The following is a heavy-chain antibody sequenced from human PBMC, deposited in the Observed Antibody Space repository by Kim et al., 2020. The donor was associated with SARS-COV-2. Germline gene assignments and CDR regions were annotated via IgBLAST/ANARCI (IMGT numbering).Heavy chain of an antibody. CDR3: AKDGWVSLLFDY. D-gene: IGHD1-26*01. J-gene: IGHJ4*02. V-gene: IGHV3-23*01. Sequence: YVAASVKGRFTIARDNAKNSLYLQMNSLRGEDTAVYYCAKDGWVSLLFDYWGQGTLVTVSS.